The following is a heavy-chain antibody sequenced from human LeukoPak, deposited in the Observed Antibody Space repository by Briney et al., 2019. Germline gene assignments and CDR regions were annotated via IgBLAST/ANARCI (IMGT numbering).Heavy chain of an antibody. CDR2: IVVGSGNT. D-gene: IGHD2/OR15-2a*01. J-gene: IGHJ4*02. Sequence: SVKVSCKXSGFTFSNSAVQWVRQARGQRLEWIGWIVVGSGNTNYAQKFQERVTITRDMSTSTAYMELSSLRSGDTAVYYCAVDVIYESDWGQGTLVTVSS. V-gene: IGHV1-58*01. CDR3: AVDVIYESD. CDR1: GFTFSNSA.